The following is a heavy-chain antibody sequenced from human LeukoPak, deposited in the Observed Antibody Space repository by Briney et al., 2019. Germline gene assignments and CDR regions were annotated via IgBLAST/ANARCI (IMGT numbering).Heavy chain of an antibody. V-gene: IGHV4-30-4*01. CDR3: ARGFRAYGSGSYYTPIWFDP. CDR1: GGSISSGDYY. J-gene: IGHJ5*02. D-gene: IGHD3-10*01. Sequence: SQTLSLTCTVSGGSISSGDYYWSWIRQPPGKGLEWIGYIYYSGSTYYNPSLKSRVTISVDTSKNQFSLKLSSVTAADTAVYYCARGFRAYGSGSYYTPIWFDPWGQGTLVTVSS. CDR2: IYYSGST.